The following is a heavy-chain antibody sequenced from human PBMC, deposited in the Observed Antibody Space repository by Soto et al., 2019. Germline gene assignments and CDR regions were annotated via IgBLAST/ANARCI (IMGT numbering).Heavy chain of an antibody. J-gene: IGHJ6*02. Sequence: TLSLTCAVYGGSFSGYYWSWIRQPPGKGLEWIGEINHSGSTNYNPSLKSRVTISVDTSKNQFSLKLSSVTAADTAVYYCARGARVRLRFLEWYTDGGYYYYGMDVWGQGTTVTVSS. D-gene: IGHD3-3*01. CDR1: GGSFSGYY. CDR2: INHSGST. CDR3: ARGARVRLRFLEWYTDGGYYYYGMDV. V-gene: IGHV4-34*01.